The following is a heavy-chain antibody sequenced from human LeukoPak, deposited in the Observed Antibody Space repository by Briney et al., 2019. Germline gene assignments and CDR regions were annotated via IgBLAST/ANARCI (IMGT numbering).Heavy chain of an antibody. CDR3: AKDTGLVAATRYYFDY. V-gene: IGHV3-33*06. Sequence: PGRSLRLSCAASGFTFSSYYMHWVRQAPGKGLEWLAVIWYDGNNKYYSDSVKGRFTISRDNSQNTLYLQMNSLRVEDTAVYYCAKDTGLVAATRYYFDYWGQGTLVTVSS. CDR1: GFTFSSYY. J-gene: IGHJ4*02. CDR2: IWYDGNNK. D-gene: IGHD1-26*01.